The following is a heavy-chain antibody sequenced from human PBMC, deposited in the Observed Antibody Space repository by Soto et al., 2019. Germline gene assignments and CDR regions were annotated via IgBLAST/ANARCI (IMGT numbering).Heavy chain of an antibody. CDR3: ARDGGEVIPAAIVGGYGMDV. J-gene: IGHJ6*02. CDR1: GFTFSDYY. Sequence: PGGSLRLSCAASGFTFSDYYMSWIRQAPGKGLEWISYISGSNIYTNYADSVKGRFNISRDNANNSLYLQMDSLRVEDTAVYFCARDGGEVIPAAIVGGYGMDVWGQGTTVTVSS. V-gene: IGHV3-11*06. D-gene: IGHD2-2*01. CDR2: ISGSNIYT.